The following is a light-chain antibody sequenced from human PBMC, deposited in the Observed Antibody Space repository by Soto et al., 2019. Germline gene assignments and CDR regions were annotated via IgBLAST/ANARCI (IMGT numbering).Light chain of an antibody. CDR1: QSVSSY. CDR2: DAS. J-gene: IGKJ5*01. V-gene: IGKV3-11*01. Sequence: EIVMTQSPATLSVSPGARATLSCRASQSVSSYLAWYQQKPGQAPRLLIYDASKRATGIPARFSGSGSGTDFTLTISSLEPEEFAVYYCQHRSNWPITLGQGTRLEIK. CDR3: QHRSNWPIT.